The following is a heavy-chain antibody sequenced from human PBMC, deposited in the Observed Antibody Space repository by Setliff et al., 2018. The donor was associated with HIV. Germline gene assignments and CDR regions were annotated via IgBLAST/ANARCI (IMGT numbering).Heavy chain of an antibody. CDR1: GGSIISGGYY. CDR3: ARNLTSKSNCFDP. Sequence: SETLSLTCSISGGSIISGGYYWSWNRPRPEKDLEGYVYIYFTGKTYYNPTLNSRVSISVDNSKYPLSLNLKSVTAADTATYYCARNLTSKSNCFDPWGKGITVTVSS. D-gene: IGHD4-4*01. J-gene: IGHJ5*02. CDR2: IYFTGKT. V-gene: IGHV4-31*03.